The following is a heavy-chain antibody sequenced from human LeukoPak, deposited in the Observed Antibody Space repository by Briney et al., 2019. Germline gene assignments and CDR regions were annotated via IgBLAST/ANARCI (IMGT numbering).Heavy chain of an antibody. J-gene: IGHJ4*02. V-gene: IGHV1-69*13. CDR1: GGTFSSYA. CDR2: IIPIFGTA. CDR3: ASRLYCSNTRCRNFPFAY. Sequence: XVKVSCKASGGTFSSYAINWVRQAPGQGLEWMGGIIPIFGTANYAQKFQDRVTITADESTSTAYMELSSLRSEDTAIYYCASRLYCSNTRCRNFPFAYWGQGTLVTVSS. D-gene: IGHD2-2*01.